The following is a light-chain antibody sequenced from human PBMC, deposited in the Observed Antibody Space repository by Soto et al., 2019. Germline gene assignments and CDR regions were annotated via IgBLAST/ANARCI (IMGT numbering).Light chain of an antibody. CDR1: QSVSNY. V-gene: IGKV1-39*01. CDR2: AAS. J-gene: IGKJ1*01. Sequence: DIPMTQSPSSLSASVGDRVTITCRTSQSVSNYLNWYQQKSGEAPKLLIYAASTLQTVVPSRFSGSGSGTDFTLTISSLQPEDFATYYCQQSYSSPRTFGQGTKVEIK. CDR3: QQSYSSPRT.